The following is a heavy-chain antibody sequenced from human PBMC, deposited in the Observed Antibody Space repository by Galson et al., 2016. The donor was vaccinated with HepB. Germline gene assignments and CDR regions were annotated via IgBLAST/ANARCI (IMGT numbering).Heavy chain of an antibody. CDR2: VSGGGGSI. V-gene: IGHV3-23*01. Sequence: SLRLSCAASGFTFSNYAMTWVRQAPGKGLEWVSGVSGGGGSIYYADSVKGRFTISRDNSKNTLYLQMTNLRVEHTAIYYCAKGLNPGPVSGSDFWGQGTTVTVSS. D-gene: IGHD3-10*01. CDR1: GFTFSNYA. CDR3: AKGLNPGPVSGSDF. J-gene: IGHJ6*02.